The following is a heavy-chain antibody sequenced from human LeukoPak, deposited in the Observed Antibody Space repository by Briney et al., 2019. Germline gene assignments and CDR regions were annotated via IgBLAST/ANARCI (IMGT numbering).Heavy chain of an antibody. CDR1: GYSFTGNY. Sequence: ASVKVSCKASGYSFTGNYIHWGRQDPGQGLEWLGWINSNSGGTNYAQKFQGRVTMTRDTSISTAYMELSRLRSDDTAVYYCATATLVGATSSPWGQGTLVTVSS. V-gene: IGHV1-2*02. D-gene: IGHD1-26*01. CDR2: INSNSGGT. CDR3: ATATLVGATSSP. J-gene: IGHJ5*02.